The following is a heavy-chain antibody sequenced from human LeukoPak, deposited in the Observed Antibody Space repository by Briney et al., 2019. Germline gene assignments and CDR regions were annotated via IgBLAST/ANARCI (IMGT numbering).Heavy chain of an antibody. CDR1: GFTFSSYG. V-gene: IGHV3-30*18. J-gene: IGHJ4*02. CDR2: ISYDGSNK. CDR3: AKALVGYCSGGSCECDY. D-gene: IGHD2-15*01. Sequence: PGGSLRLSCAASGFTFSSYGMHWVRQAPGKGLEWVAVISYDGSNKYYADSVKGRFTISRDNSKNTLYLQMNSLRAEDTAVYYCAKALVGYCSGGSCECDYWGQGTLVTVSS.